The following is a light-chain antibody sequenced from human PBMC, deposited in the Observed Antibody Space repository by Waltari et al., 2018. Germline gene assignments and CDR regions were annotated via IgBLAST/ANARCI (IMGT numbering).Light chain of an antibody. V-gene: IGKV3-15*01. CDR3: QQYNDWPPMYT. CDR2: GAS. J-gene: IGKJ2*01. CDR1: RSVSTN. Sequence: EIVMTHAPATLSVSPGERATLTCRARRSVSTNLAWHQQKPGQAPRLLNYGASTRATGIPARFSGGGSGTEFTLTISSLQSEDFAVYYCQQYNDWPPMYTFGQGTKL.